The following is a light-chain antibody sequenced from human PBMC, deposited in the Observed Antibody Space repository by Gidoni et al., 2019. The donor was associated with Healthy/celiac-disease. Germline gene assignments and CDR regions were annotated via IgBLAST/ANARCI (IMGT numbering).Light chain of an antibody. V-gene: IGLV2-11*01. CDR2: DVS. Sequence: QPALTQPRPVSGSPGQSVTISCTGTSSDVGGYNYVPWYQQHPGKAPKLMIYDVSKRPSGVPDRFSGSKSGNTASLTISGLQAEDEADYYCCSYAGSYTLVFGGGTKLTVL. CDR1: SSDVGGYNY. CDR3: CSYAGSYTLV. J-gene: IGLJ2*01.